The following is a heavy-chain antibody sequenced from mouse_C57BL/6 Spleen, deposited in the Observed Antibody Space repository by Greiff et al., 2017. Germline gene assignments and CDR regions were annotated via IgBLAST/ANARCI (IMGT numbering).Heavy chain of an antibody. CDR1: GYTFTSYW. CDR3: ARDYYGSSYDY. CDR2: IHPNSGST. Sequence: QVQLQQPGAELVKPGASVKLSCKASGYTFTSYWMHWVKQRPGQGLEWIGMIHPNSGSTNYNEKFKSKAKLTVDKSSSTAYMQLSSLTSEDSAVYYCARDYYGSSYDYWGQGTTLTVSS. J-gene: IGHJ2*01. D-gene: IGHD1-1*01. V-gene: IGHV1-64*01.